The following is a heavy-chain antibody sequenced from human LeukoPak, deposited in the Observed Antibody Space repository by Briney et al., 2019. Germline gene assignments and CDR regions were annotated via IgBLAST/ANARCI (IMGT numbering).Heavy chain of an antibody. CDR3: ARDPAPTAVAGYNWFDP. D-gene: IGHD6-19*01. CDR2: ICNDGSNK. V-gene: IGHV3-33*01. CDR1: GLTFSSYG. J-gene: IGHJ5*02. Sequence: GGSLRLSCAASGLTFSSYGMHWVRQAPGKGPEWVAVICNDGSNKYYADSVKGRFTISRDNSKNTLYLQMNSLRAEDTAVYYCARDPAPTAVAGYNWFDPWGQGNLVTVSS.